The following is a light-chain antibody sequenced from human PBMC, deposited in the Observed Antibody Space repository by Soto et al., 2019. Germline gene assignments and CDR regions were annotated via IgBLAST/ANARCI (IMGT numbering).Light chain of an antibody. CDR3: SSYTSSSTPEVV. CDR1: SSDVGGYNY. Sequence: QSVLTQPASVSGSPGQSITISCTGTSSDVGGYNYVSWYQQHPGKAPKLMIYDVNNRPSGVSNRFSGSKSGNTASLTISGLQAEDEADYYCSSYTSSSTPEVVFGGGTKLTVL. CDR2: DVN. V-gene: IGLV2-14*01. J-gene: IGLJ2*01.